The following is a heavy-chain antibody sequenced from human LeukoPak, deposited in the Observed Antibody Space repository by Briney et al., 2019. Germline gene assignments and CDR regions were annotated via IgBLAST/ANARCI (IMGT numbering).Heavy chain of an antibody. CDR1: GFTFDDYP. Sequence: GRSLRLSCAVSGFTFDDYPMHWVRQAPGKGLEWVSGISRDSGSIGYADSVKGRFTISRDNAKNSLYLQMNSLRAEDTAVYYCAKGSEYSYFDYWGQGTLVTVSS. V-gene: IGHV3-9*01. J-gene: IGHJ4*02. D-gene: IGHD6-6*01. CDR3: AKGSEYSYFDY. CDR2: ISRDSGSI.